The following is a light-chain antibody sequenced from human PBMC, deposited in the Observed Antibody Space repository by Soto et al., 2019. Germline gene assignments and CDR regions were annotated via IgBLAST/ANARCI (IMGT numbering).Light chain of an antibody. Sequence: EGVMTQSPATLSVSPGERATLSCRASQSVSTNLAWYQQKVGQAPRLLMYGASVRATGVPTRFSGSGSGTVFTLTISSLQSEDFAVYFCQHYNNWPPQFTFGGGTKVDIK. V-gene: IGKV3-15*01. CDR2: GAS. CDR1: QSVSTN. CDR3: QHYNNWPPQFT. J-gene: IGKJ4*01.